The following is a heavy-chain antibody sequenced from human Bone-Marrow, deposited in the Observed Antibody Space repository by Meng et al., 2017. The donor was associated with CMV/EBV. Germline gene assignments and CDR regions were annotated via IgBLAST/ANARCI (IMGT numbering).Heavy chain of an antibody. J-gene: IGHJ6*02. D-gene: IGHD2-2*01. Sequence: GGSLRLCCVASGFTFSSYWMHCVRQAPGKGLVWVSRINSDGSSTSYADSVKGRFTISRDNAKNTLYLQMNSLRPEDAALYYCAKVISAAINAAGMDVWGQGTTVTLSS. CDR2: INSDGSST. CDR3: AKVISAAINAAGMDV. CDR1: GFTFSSYW. V-gene: IGHV3-74*01.